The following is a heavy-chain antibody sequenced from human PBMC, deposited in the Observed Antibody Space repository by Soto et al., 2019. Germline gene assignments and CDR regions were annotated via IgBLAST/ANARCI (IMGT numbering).Heavy chain of an antibody. J-gene: IGHJ4*02. Sequence: QLQLQESGPGLVKASETLSLTCTVSGGSITRNNHFWGWIRQSPGKGLEWIGSIQYGGTTNYNPSRKRRLIMSAETSKNQFSLMMNSVAAAETAVYYCARLGSSGWYQGSYFDYWGQGTLVTVSS. CDR3: ARLGSSGWYQGSYFDY. V-gene: IGHV4-39*01. CDR1: GGSITRNNHF. CDR2: IQYGGTT. D-gene: IGHD6-19*01.